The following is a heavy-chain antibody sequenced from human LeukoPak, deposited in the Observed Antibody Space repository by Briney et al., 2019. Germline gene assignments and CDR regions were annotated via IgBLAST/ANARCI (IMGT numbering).Heavy chain of an antibody. J-gene: IGHJ4*02. D-gene: IGHD2-21*01. Sequence: GGSLRLSCAASGFTLSSYAMSWVRQAPGKGLEWVSAISDSGNTYHADSVKGWFTISRDSSKNTLFLQMNRLRPEDAAVYYCAKAPVTTCRGAYCYPFDYWGQGTLVTVSS. CDR3: AKAPVTTCRGAYCYPFDY. V-gene: IGHV3-23*01. CDR2: ISDSGNT. CDR1: GFTLSSYA.